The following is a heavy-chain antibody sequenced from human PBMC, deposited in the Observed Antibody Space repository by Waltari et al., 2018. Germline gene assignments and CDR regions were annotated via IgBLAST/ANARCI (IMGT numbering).Heavy chain of an antibody. Sequence: QVQLVESGGGVVQPGRSLRLSCAASGFTFSSYGMHWVRQAPGKGLEWVAVIWYDGSNKYYADSVKGRFTISRDNSKNTLYLQMNSLRAEDTAVYYCARDSVITMVRGVIIKASQFDYWGQGTLVTVSS. J-gene: IGHJ4*02. D-gene: IGHD3-10*01. CDR1: GFTFSSYG. V-gene: IGHV3-33*01. CDR3: ARDSVITMVRGVIIKASQFDY. CDR2: IWYDGSNK.